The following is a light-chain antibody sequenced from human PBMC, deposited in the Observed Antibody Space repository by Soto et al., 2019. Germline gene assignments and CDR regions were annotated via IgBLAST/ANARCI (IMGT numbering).Light chain of an antibody. J-gene: IGKJ1*01. V-gene: IGKV1-5*03. CDR1: QSISSW. CDR2: KAS. CDR3: QQYNSYPWT. Sequence: DIPMTQSPSTLSASVGDRVTITCRDSQSISSWLAWYQQKPGKAPKLLIYKASSLESGVPSRFSGSGSGTEFTLTISSLQPDDFATYYCQQYNSYPWTFGQGTKVEIK.